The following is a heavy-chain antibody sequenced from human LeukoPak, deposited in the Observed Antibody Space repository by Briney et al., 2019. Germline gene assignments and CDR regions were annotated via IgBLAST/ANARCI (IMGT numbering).Heavy chain of an antibody. D-gene: IGHD4-17*01. Sequence: SEPVSLLCSVCVGSMSSSSYYWGWVRKPPGKGLGWIGSIYYSGSTYYNPSLKSRVTISIDTSKNPFSLKLSSVTAADTAVYYCATDYGEYYGMDVWGQGTTVTVSS. CDR2: IYYSGST. J-gene: IGHJ6*02. CDR1: VGSMSSSSYY. CDR3: ATDYGEYYGMDV. V-gene: IGHV4-39*01.